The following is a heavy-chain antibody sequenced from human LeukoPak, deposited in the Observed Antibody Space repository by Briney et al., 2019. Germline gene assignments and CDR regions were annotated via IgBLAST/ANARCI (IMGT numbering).Heavy chain of an antibody. D-gene: IGHD6-19*01. Sequence: SETLSLTCTVSGGSISTYYWNWIRQPPGKGLEWIGYIYHSGSTYYNPSLKSRVTISVDRSKNQFSLKLSSVTAADTAVYYCARAMAGYDYWGQGTLVTVSS. V-gene: IGHV4-59*12. CDR2: IYHSGST. CDR1: GGSISTYY. CDR3: ARAMAGYDY. J-gene: IGHJ4*02.